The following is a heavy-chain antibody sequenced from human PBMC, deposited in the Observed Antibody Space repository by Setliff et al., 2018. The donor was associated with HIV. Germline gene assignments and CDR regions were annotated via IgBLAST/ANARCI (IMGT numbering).Heavy chain of an antibody. J-gene: IGHJ6*03. Sequence: SETLSLTCAVYGGFFSGYYWSWIRQPPGKGLEWIGEINHSGSTNYNPSLKSRVNISVDTSKNQFSLKLSSVAAAERAVYYRASIRVVDNFWSGYYNFDYYMDVWGKGTTVTVSS. V-gene: IGHV4-34*01. CDR2: INHSGST. D-gene: IGHD3-3*01. CDR3: ASIRVVDNFWSGYYNFDYYMDV. CDR1: GGFFSGYY.